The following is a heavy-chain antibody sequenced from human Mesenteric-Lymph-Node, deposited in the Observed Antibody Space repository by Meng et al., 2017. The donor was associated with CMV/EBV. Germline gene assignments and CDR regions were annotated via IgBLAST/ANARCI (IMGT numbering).Heavy chain of an antibody. D-gene: IGHD1-26*01. Sequence: KVSCKDSGYSFTSSWIAWVRQMPGKGLEWMGIIYPSDSDTRYSPSFQGQVIISADKAISTAYLQWSSLLASDTAMYYCARLGDYFDFWGQGTMVTVSS. CDR3: ARLGDYFDF. CDR1: GYSFTSSW. V-gene: IGHV5-51*01. J-gene: IGHJ4*02. CDR2: IYPSDSDT.